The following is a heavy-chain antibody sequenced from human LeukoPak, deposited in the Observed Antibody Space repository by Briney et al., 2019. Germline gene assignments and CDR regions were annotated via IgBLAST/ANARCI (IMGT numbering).Heavy chain of an antibody. Sequence: SETLSLTCTVSGASFSSSTYYWGWIRQPPGKGLEWTGRSYYSGSTYYNPSLKSRVTMSVDTSKNQFSLKLSSVTAADTAVYYCARHAGGISATGTRPFDYWGKGTLVTVSS. J-gene: IGHJ4*02. V-gene: IGHV4-39*01. CDR3: ARHAGGISATGTRPFDY. CDR1: GASFSSSTYY. D-gene: IGHD6-13*01. CDR2: SYYSGST.